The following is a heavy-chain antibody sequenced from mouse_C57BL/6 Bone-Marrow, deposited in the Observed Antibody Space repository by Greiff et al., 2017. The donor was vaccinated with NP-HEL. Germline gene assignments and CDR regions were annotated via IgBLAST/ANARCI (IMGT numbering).Heavy chain of an antibody. CDR3: TSYYYGSRDY. D-gene: IGHD1-1*01. Sequence: QVQLQQSGAELVRPGASVTLSCKASGYTFTDYEMHWVKQTPVHGLEWIGAIDPETGGTAYNQKFKGKAILTADKSSSTAYMELRSLTSEDAAVYCCTSYYYGSRDYWGQGTPLTVSS. J-gene: IGHJ2*01. CDR2: IDPETGGT. V-gene: IGHV1-15*01. CDR1: GYTFTDYE.